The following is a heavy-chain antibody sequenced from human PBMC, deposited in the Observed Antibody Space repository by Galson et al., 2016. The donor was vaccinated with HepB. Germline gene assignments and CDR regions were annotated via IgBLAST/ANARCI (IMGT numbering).Heavy chain of an antibody. Sequence: SLRVSCAVSGFIFSDYAMHWVRQAPGKGLEWVAVISYDGSEELYADSLKGRFTISRDNSRDTLYLQMNSLRVEDTAVYYGVRGAGGYAQHFDYWGQGTLVTVSS. J-gene: IGHJ4*02. CDR1: GFIFSDYA. V-gene: IGHV3-30*07. CDR3: VRGAGGYAQHFDY. D-gene: IGHD5-12*01. CDR2: ISYDGSEE.